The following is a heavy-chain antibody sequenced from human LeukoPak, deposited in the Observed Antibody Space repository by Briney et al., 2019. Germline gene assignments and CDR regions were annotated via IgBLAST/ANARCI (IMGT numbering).Heavy chain of an antibody. CDR2: IKQDGSEK. Sequence: PGGSLRLSCAASGFTFSSYAMSWVRQAPGKGLEWVANIKQDGSEKYYVDSVKGRFTISRDNAKNSLYLQMNSLRAEDTAMYFCTKVRPPPGSGWYGGDDDWGQGTLVTVSS. V-gene: IGHV3-7*03. D-gene: IGHD6-19*01. J-gene: IGHJ4*02. CDR3: TKVRPPPGSGWYGGDDD. CDR1: GFTFSSYA.